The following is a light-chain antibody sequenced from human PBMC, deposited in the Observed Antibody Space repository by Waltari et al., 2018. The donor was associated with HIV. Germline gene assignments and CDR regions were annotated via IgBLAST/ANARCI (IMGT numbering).Light chain of an antibody. V-gene: IGLV1-40*01. Sequence: QSVLTQPPSVSRAPGQRATISCTGTRPNIGAGYNAHCYQQLPGTAPNLLIYGNNNRPSGVPDRFSGSKSVTSAFLAITGLQAEDEADYYCQSYDSSLSGWVFGGGTKLTVL. CDR1: RPNIGAGYN. CDR2: GNN. J-gene: IGLJ3*02. CDR3: QSYDSSLSGWV.